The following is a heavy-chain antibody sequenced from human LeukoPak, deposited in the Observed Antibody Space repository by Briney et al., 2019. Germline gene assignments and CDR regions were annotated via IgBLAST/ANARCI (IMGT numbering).Heavy chain of an antibody. CDR1: GGSIGDHY. Sequence: SETLSLTCTVSGGSIGDHYWSWIRQPPGKGLEWIGYIYDRGGTNYNPSLKRRVTLSVETSKSQFSLKLCSVSASGTSVYFCVTDYYDNRGDAFDIWGQGTMVTVSS. D-gene: IGHD3-22*01. V-gene: IGHV4-59*11. CDR2: IYDRGGT. CDR3: VTDYYDNRGDAFDI. J-gene: IGHJ3*02.